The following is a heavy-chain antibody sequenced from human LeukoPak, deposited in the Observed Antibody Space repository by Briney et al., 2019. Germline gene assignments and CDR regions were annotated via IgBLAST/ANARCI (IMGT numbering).Heavy chain of an antibody. J-gene: IGHJ5*02. Sequence: SETLSLTCAVYGGSFSGYSWSWIRQPPGKGLEWIGYIYHSGSTYYNPSLKSRVTISVDRSKNQFSLKLSSVTAADTAVYYCARVGHQGTWFDPWGQGTLVTVSS. V-gene: IGHV4-30-2*01. CDR2: IYHSGST. D-gene: IGHD3-10*01. CDR1: GGSFSGYS. CDR3: ARVGHQGTWFDP.